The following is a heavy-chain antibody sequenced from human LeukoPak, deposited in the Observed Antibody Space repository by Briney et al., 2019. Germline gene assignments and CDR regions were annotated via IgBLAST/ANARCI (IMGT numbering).Heavy chain of an antibody. J-gene: IGHJ4*02. V-gene: IGHV1-18*04. CDR1: GYSFASYG. Sequence: GASVKVSCKAFGYSFASYGISWVRQAPGQGLEWTGWISAYNGNTNYAQKLQGRVTMTTDTSTSTAYMELRSLRSDDTAVYYCARDPALDCGGDCYSFGLDYWGQGTLVTVSS. CDR3: ARDPALDCGGDCYSFGLDY. D-gene: IGHD2-21*02. CDR2: ISAYNGNT.